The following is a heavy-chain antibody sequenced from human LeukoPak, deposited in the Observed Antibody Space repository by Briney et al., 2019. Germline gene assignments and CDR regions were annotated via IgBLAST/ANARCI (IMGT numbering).Heavy chain of an antibody. D-gene: IGHD3-10*01. Sequence: SQTLSLTCGISGDSFSSNSATWNWVRQSPSRGLEWLGRTYYRSKWYNDYALSVRSRITIDPDTSKNQFSLQLSSVTPEDTAVYYCARRERGFDHWGQGTLVTVSS. CDR1: GDSFSSNSAT. CDR3: ARRERGFDH. J-gene: IGHJ4*02. CDR2: TYYRSKWYN. V-gene: IGHV6-1*01.